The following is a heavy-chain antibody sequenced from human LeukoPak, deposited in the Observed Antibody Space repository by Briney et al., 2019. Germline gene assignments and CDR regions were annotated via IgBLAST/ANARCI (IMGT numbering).Heavy chain of an antibody. Sequence: GRSLRLSCAASGFTFSSYALHWVRQAPGKGLEWVAIISYDGSNRFQAESVKGRLTISRDNSKNTLYLQMNSLSAEDTAVYYCARDRSANSRVYYFDYWGLGTLVTVSS. V-gene: IGHV3-30-3*01. J-gene: IGHJ4*02. CDR1: GFTFSSYA. CDR2: ISYDGSNR. CDR3: ARDRSANSRVYYFDY. D-gene: IGHD4/OR15-4a*01.